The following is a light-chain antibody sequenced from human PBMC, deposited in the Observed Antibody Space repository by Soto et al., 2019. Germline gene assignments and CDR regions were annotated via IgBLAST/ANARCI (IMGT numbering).Light chain of an antibody. Sequence: IRMTQSPSSLSASIGDRVTITCRASQGIGRYVAWYQQTPGKAPNLLIYATASVQSGVPSRFSGSGTATDFTLTISSLQPEDFATYYCQQLNSYPLTFGGGTKVDIK. CDR2: ATA. CDR3: QQLNSYPLT. CDR1: QGIGRY. J-gene: IGKJ4*01. V-gene: IGKV1-8*01.